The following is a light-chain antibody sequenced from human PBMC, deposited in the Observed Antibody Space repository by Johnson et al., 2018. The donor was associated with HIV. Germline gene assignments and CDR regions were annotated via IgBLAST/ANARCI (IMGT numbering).Light chain of an antibody. CDR1: TSKIENNY. V-gene: IGLV1-51*01. Sequence: QSVLTQPPSVSAAPGQKVTISCSGNTSKIENNYVSWYQQFPERAPKLLIYDNNKRPSGIPDRFSGSKYGTSATLGITGLQTGDEADYYCVTWDSSLSAYVFGTGTKVTVL. CDR3: VTWDSSLSAYV. CDR2: DNN. J-gene: IGLJ1*01.